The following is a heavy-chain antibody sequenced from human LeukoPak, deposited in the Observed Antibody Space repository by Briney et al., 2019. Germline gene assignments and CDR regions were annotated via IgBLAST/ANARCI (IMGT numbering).Heavy chain of an antibody. J-gene: IGHJ4*02. CDR2: IEQDGSEK. Sequence: GGSLRLSFAASGFTFSSYWMSWVRQAPGKGLEWVANIEQDGSEKYYVDSVKGRFTIPRDNAKNSLYLQMNSLRAEDTAVYYCARIKGMAAAGCFDYWGQGTLVTVSS. CDR1: GFTFSSYW. V-gene: IGHV3-7*01. D-gene: IGHD6-13*01. CDR3: ARIKGMAAAGCFDY.